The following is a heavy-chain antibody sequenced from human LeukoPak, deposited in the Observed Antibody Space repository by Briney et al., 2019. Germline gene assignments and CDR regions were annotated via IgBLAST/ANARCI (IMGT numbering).Heavy chain of an antibody. CDR1: GFTFDDYG. Sequence: GGSLRLSCAASGFTFDDYGMSWVRQAPGKGLEWVSGINWNGGSTGYADSVKGRFTISRDNAKNSLYLQMNSLRAEDTALYYCARGVSSDYEGAFDIWGQGTMVTVSS. V-gene: IGHV3-20*04. D-gene: IGHD5-12*01. CDR3: ARGVSSDYEGAFDI. CDR2: INWNGGST. J-gene: IGHJ3*02.